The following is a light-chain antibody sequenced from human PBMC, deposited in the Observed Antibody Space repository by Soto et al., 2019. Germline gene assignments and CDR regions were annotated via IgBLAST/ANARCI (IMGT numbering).Light chain of an antibody. J-gene: IGLJ2*01. CDR2: DVS. V-gene: IGLV2-14*01. CDR3: SSYTSSNTVI. CDR1: SSDVGGYTY. Sequence: QSALTQPASASGSPGQSIAISCTGTSSDVGGYTYVSWYQQHPGKAPKLMIYDVSARPSGVSNRFSGSKSDNTASLTISGLQAEDEADYYCSSYTSSNTVIFGGGTKLTVL.